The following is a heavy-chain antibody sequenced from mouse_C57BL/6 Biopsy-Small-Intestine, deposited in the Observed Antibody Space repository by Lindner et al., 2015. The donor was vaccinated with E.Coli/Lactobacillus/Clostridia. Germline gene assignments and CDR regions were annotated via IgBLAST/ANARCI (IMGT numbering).Heavy chain of an antibody. CDR1: GYTFTSYG. D-gene: IGHD1-1*01. CDR3: ARRLYYYGSSYGYFDY. J-gene: IGHJ2*01. CDR2: ILPGSGST. Sequence: VQLQESGAELARPGASVKLSCKASGYTFTSYGISWVKQRTGQGLEWIGEILPGSGSTNYNEKFKDKATFTADTSSNTAYMQLSSLTTEDTAVYYCARRLYYYGSSYGYFDYWGQGTTLTVSS. V-gene: IGHV1-81*01.